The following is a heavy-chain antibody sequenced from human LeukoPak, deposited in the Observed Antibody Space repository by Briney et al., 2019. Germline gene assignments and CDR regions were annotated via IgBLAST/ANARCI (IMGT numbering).Heavy chain of an antibody. V-gene: IGHV1-2*02. D-gene: IGHD5-18*01. CDR3: ARDFIRGSSFAYRLLES. CDR2: INPNSGGT. CDR1: GYTFTSYA. Sequence: ASVKVSCKASGYTFTSYAMNWVRQAPGQGLEWLGWINPNSGGTSNAQMLQGRVTLTRDTSINTAYMELRRLTSDDTAVYYCARDFIRGSSFAYRLLESWGQGTLVIVSS. J-gene: IGHJ4*02.